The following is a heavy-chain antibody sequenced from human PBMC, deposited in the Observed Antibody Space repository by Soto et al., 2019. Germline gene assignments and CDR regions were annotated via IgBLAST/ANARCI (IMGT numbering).Heavy chain of an antibody. D-gene: IGHD3-22*01. CDR3: GGGGGAYYDSSGYYPHFDY. V-gene: IGHV1-3*01. CDR2: INAGNGNT. J-gene: IGHJ4*02. Sequence: QVQLVQSGAEVKKPGASVKVSCKASGYTFTSYAMHWVRQAPGQRLEWMGWINAGNGNTKYSQKFQGRVTITRDTTASTAEMGRGRLRSEDTAGYYWGGGGGAYYDSSGYYPHFDYWGQGTLVTVSS. CDR1: GYTFTSYA.